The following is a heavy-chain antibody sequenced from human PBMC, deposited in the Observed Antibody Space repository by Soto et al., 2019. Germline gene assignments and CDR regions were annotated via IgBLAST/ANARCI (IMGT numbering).Heavy chain of an antibody. CDR2: IYYSGST. J-gene: IGHJ4*02. CDR1: GGSISSGDYY. D-gene: IGHD4-17*01. Sequence: LSLTCTISGGSISSGDYYWSWIRQPPGKGLEWIGYIYYSGSTYYNPSLKSRVTISVDTSKNQFSLKLSSVTAADTAVYYCARGPSTVTTPTDYWGQGTLVTVSS. V-gene: IGHV4-30-4*01. CDR3: ARGPSTVTTPTDY.